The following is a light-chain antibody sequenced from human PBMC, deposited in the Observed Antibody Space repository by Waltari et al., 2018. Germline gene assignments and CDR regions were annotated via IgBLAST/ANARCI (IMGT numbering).Light chain of an antibody. CDR3: QSYDISLSGWV. V-gene: IGLV1-40*01. CDR2: GSI. J-gene: IGLJ3*02. Sequence: QSVLTQPPAVSGAPGQRVSIFCAGSSPNIGAAYHVNWYQQLPGTAPKLLIYGSINRPSGLPDRFSGSRSDTSASLAITGLQAEDEADYYCQSYDISLSGWVFGGGTKLTVL. CDR1: SPNIGAAYH.